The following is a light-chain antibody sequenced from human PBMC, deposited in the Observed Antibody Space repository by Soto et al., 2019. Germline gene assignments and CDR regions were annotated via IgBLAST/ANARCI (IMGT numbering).Light chain of an antibody. Sequence: DMQMTQSPSSLSAYVGDRVTITCRASQSIRSYLNWYQQKPGKAPKLLIYAASRLQSGVPSRFSGSGSGTDFNLTINSLQPEDIATYSCQQTYSTPLTSGGGTKVEIK. CDR1: QSIRSY. CDR2: AAS. J-gene: IGKJ4*01. CDR3: QQTYSTPLT. V-gene: IGKV1-39*01.